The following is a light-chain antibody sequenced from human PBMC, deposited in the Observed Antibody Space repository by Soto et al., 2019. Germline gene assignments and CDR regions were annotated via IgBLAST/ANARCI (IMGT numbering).Light chain of an antibody. CDR1: QSVSSTY. J-gene: IGKJ2*01. Sequence: ELVLTQSPGTLSLSPGDRATLSCRASQSVSSTYLAWYQQRPGQAPRLLIYSSSSRASGIPDRFSGSGSGTDFTLTISRLEPEDFAVYYCHQYNNWPYTFGQGTKLEI. CDR3: HQYNNWPYT. CDR2: SSS. V-gene: IGKV3-20*01.